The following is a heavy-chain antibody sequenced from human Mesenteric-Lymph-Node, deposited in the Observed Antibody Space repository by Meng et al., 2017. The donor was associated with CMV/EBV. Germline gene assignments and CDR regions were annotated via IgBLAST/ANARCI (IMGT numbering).Heavy chain of an antibody. V-gene: IGHV3-30*02. D-gene: IGHD6-19*01. CDR3: ARESRIAVATSGAFDI. Sequence: GESLKISCVASGFTFSDYGMHWVRQAPGKGLECVAFIRFDENNKYYADSVKGRFTISKDNSKNTLYLQMDSLRTEDAAVYYCARESRIAVATSGAFDIWGQGTMVTVSS. J-gene: IGHJ3*02. CDR1: GFTFSDYG. CDR2: IRFDENNK.